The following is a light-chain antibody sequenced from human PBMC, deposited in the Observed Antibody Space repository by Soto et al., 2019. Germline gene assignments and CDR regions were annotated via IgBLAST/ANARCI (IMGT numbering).Light chain of an antibody. CDR2: DAS. V-gene: IGKV3-11*01. CDR1: QSVSSS. CDR3: HQRQYWPPIT. J-gene: IGKJ5*01. Sequence: EIVLTQSPATLSLSPGEGATLSCRASQSVSSSLAWYQQKPGQAPRLLISDASNRATGIPARFSGSGSGTDFTLTISSLEPEDFAVYYCHQRQYWPPITFGQGTRLEI.